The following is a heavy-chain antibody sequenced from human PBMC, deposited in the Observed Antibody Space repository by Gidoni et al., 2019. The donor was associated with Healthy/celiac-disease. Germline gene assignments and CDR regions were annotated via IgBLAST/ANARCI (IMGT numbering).Heavy chain of an antibody. V-gene: IGHV3-23*01. J-gene: IGHJ4*02. CDR2: ISVSGGST. CDR1: GFTFSSYA. D-gene: IGHD3-22*01. CDR3: ATENDSSGYYFDY. Sequence: EVQLLESGGGLVQPGGSLRLSCAASGFTFSSYAMSWVRQAPGKGLEWVSAISVSGGSTYYADSVKGRFTISRDNSKNTLYLQMNSLRAEDTAVYYCATENDSSGYYFDYWGQGTLVTVSS.